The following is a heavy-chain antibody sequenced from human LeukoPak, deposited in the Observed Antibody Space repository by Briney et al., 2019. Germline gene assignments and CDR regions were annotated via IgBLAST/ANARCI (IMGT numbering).Heavy chain of an antibody. Sequence: ASVKVSCKASGYTFSSYYMHWVRQAPGQGLEWMGIINPSGGSTNYAQKLQGRVTMTTDTSTSTAYMELRSLRSDDTAVYYCARVTSYDFWSGYPYYYGMDVWGQGTTVTVSS. D-gene: IGHD3-3*01. J-gene: IGHJ6*02. CDR2: INPSGGST. V-gene: IGHV1-46*01. CDR1: GYTFSSYY. CDR3: ARVTSYDFWSGYPYYYGMDV.